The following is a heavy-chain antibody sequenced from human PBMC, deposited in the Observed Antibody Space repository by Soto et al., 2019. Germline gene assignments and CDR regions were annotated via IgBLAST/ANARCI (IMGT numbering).Heavy chain of an antibody. J-gene: IGHJ6*02. D-gene: IGHD3-22*01. CDR1: GGTFSSYA. CDR3: AIQHYYDSSGYIYYGMGV. CDR2: IIPIFGTA. V-gene: IGHV1-69*13. Sequence: SVKVSCKASGGTFSSYAISWVRQAPGQGLEWMGGIIPIFGTANYAQKFQGRVTITADESTSTAYMELSSLRSEDTAVYYCAIQHYYDSSGYIYYGMGVWGQGTTVTVSS.